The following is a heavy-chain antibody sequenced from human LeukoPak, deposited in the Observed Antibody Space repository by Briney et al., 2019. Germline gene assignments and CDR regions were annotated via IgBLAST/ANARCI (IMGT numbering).Heavy chain of an antibody. J-gene: IGHJ6*02. Sequence: SETLSLTCTVSGGSISSYYWSWIRQPPGKGLEWIGYIYYSGSTNYNPSLKSRVTISVDTSKNQFSLKLSCVTAADTAVYYCARARQPYYYYGMDVWGQGTTVTVSS. CDR3: ARARQPYYYYGMDV. D-gene: IGHD5-18*01. CDR1: GGSISSYY. V-gene: IGHV4-59*01. CDR2: IYYSGST.